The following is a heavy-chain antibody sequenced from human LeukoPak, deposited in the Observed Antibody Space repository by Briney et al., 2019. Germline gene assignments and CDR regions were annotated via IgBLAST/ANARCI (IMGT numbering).Heavy chain of an antibody. CDR2: IWYDGSNK. V-gene: IGHV3-33*08. D-gene: IGHD3-3*02. Sequence: GGSLRLSCAASGFTFSSYGMHWVRQAPGKGLEWVAVIWYDGSNKYYADSVKGRFTISRDNSKNTLYLQMNSLRAEDTAVYYCARDHFSEGYYYYYGMDVWGKGTTVTVSS. CDR3: ARDHFSEGYYYYYGMDV. J-gene: IGHJ6*04. CDR1: GFTFSSYG.